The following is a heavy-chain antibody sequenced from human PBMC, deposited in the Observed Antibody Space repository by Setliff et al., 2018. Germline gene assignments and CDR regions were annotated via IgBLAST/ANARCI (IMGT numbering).Heavy chain of an antibody. Sequence: HPGGSLRLSCVVSGFSFSRHWMSWVRQAPGKGLEWVADIKQDGSTKYYLDSVKGRFTISRDNAKRSLYLQMNGLRADDTGVYYCVRDDADNYDAFDNWGQGTLVTVS. D-gene: IGHD3-22*01. CDR3: VRDDADNYDAFDN. CDR1: GFSFSRHW. J-gene: IGHJ3*02. V-gene: IGHV3-7*01. CDR2: IKQDGSTK.